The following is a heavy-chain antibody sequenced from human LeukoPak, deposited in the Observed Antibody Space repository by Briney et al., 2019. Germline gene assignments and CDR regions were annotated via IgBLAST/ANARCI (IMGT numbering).Heavy chain of an antibody. J-gene: IGHJ6*03. Sequence: SETLSLTCAVYGGSFSGYYWSWIRQPPGKGLEWIGEINHSGSTNYNPSLKSRVTISVDTPKNQFSLKLSSVTAADTAVYYCARGADSSGYYYYYYMDVWGKGTTVTVSS. CDR1: GGSFSGYY. CDR3: ARGADSSGYYYYYYMDV. D-gene: IGHD3-22*01. CDR2: INHSGST. V-gene: IGHV4-34*01.